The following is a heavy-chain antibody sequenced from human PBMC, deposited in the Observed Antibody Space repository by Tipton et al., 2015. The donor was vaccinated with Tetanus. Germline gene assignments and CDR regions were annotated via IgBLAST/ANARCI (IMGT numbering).Heavy chain of an antibody. CDR2: LNPKSGSA. J-gene: IGHJ6*02. D-gene: IGHD2-2*01. Sequence: QLVQSGAEVKKPGASVKVSCRASGYTFTSYGLNWARQAAGRGFEWVGWLNPKSGSAVYGQKFQGRVTMTTNTSITTAYMELRSLRYEDTAVYYCASGSSIRHGLDVWGHGTTVIVSS. CDR3: ASGSSIRHGLDV. V-gene: IGHV1-8*01. CDR1: GYTFTSYG.